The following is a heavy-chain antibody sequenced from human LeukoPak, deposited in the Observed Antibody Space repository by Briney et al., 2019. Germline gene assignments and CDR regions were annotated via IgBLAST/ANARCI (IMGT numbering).Heavy chain of an antibody. V-gene: IGHV3-30*18. Sequence: GGSLRLSCAASGFPFSDYGMYWVRQAPGKGLEWLAVISHDGSNKYYANSVKGRITISRDNSMNTLYLQMNSLRAEDTAVYYCAKVRWGSDNALDSWGQGTLVTGSS. D-gene: IGHD3-16*01. J-gene: IGHJ4*02. CDR3: AKVRWGSDNALDS. CDR1: GFPFSDYG. CDR2: ISHDGSNK.